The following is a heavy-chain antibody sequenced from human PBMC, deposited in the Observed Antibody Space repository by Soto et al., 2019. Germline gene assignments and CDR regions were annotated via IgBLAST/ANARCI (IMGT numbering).Heavy chain of an antibody. CDR3: ARDFPHPTYDILTGYYFYYYGMDV. V-gene: IGHV1-69*13. J-gene: IGHJ6*02. CDR1: GGTFSSYA. Sequence: SVKVSCKASGGTFSSYAISWVRQAPGQGLEWMGGIIPIFGTANYAQKFQGRVTITADESTSTAYMELSSLRSEDTAVYYCARDFPHPTYDILTGYYFYYYGMDVWGQGTTVTVSS. CDR2: IIPIFGTA. D-gene: IGHD3-9*01.